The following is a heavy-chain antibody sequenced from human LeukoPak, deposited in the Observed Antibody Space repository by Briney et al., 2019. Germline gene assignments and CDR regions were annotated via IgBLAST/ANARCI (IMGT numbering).Heavy chain of an antibody. V-gene: IGHV3-23*01. J-gene: IGHJ4*02. CDR1: GFTFDNYP. D-gene: IGHD3-22*01. Sequence: PGGSLRLSCAASGFTFDNYPMTWVRQAPGRGLEWVSVITGSGDSTYYADSVKGRFTISRDNSRNTLYLQMNSLRAEDTAVYYCASHYDTSGYHYFDFRGQGTLVTVSS. CDR2: ITGSGDST. CDR3: ASHYDTSGYHYFDF.